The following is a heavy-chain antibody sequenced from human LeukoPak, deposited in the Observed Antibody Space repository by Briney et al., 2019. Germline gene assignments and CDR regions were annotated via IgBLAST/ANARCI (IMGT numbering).Heavy chain of an antibody. J-gene: IGHJ4*02. CDR1: GGSISSDY. V-gene: IGHV4-4*07. Sequence: SETLSLTCTVSGGSISSDYWSWIRQPAGKGLEWIGRIYTSGSTDYNPSLKSRVTMSVDTSKNQFSLKLSSVTAADTAVYYCARVMSQLLVDYWGQGTLVTVSS. CDR2: IYTSGST. D-gene: IGHD6-6*01. CDR3: ARVMSQLLVDY.